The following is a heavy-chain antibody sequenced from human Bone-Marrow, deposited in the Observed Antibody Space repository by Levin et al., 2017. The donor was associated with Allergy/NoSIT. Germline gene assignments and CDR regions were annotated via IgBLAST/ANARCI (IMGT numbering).Heavy chain of an antibody. CDR1: GFSFNDAW. CDR3: AKGGHDFWTGFYSRTDYAMDV. J-gene: IGHJ6*02. Sequence: GGSLRLSCTASGFSFNDAWMTWVRQAPGKGLEWVGRVKSKSNGGTMEYGAPVKGRFGISRDDSESTMYLHMNSLKTEDTAVYYCAKGGHDFWTGFYSRTDYAMDVRGQGTTVIVSS. CDR2: VKSKSNGGTM. V-gene: IGHV3-15*01. D-gene: IGHD3/OR15-3a*01.